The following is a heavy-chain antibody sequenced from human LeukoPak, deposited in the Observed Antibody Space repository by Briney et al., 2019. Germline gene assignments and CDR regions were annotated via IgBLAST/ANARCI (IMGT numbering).Heavy chain of an antibody. CDR3: ARDEGYYMVV. V-gene: IGHV4-34*01. J-gene: IGHJ6*03. Sequence: SETLSLTCAVYGGSFSGYYWSWIRQPPGKGLEWIGEINHSGSTNYNPSLKSRVTISVDTSKNQFSLKLSSVTAADTAVYYCARDEGYYMVVWGKGTTVTVSS. CDR2: INHSGST. CDR1: GGSFSGYY.